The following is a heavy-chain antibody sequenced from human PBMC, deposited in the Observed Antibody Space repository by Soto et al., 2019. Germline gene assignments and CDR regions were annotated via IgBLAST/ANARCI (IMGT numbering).Heavy chain of an antibody. CDR3: TRRARIGKQLWLPFDS. CDR1: GYTFTNFG. J-gene: IGHJ4*02. V-gene: IGHV1-18*01. D-gene: IGHD3-22*01. Sequence: ASVKVSCKASGYTFTNFGISWVRQAPGQGLEWMGWISAYNGNTNYAQNFQGRVTITRDTSASTAYMELSSLRSADTAVYYCTRRARIGKQLWLPFDSWAQGTLVTVSS. CDR2: ISAYNGNT.